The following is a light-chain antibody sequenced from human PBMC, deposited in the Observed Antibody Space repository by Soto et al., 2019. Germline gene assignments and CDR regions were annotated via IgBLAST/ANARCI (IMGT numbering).Light chain of an antibody. V-gene: IGKV1-8*01. CDR1: QSIGTY. CDR3: QQYYIYPPT. J-gene: IGKJ4*01. CDR2: AAS. Sequence: ASRMTQSPSAFGASTGDRVTITCRASQSIGTYLAWYQQIPGRAPKLLIFAASTLQRGVPSRFSGSGSETDFTLTISCLQSEDFSTYYFQQYYIYPPTLGGVTKVEIK.